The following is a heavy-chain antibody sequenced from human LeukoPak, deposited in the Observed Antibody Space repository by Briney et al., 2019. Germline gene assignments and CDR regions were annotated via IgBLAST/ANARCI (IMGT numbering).Heavy chain of an antibody. D-gene: IGHD1-1*01. CDR1: GFTFDNYA. V-gene: IGHV3-7*01. J-gene: IGHJ4*02. CDR3: ARDKIEGPTKLDY. Sequence: GGSLRLSCAASGFTFDNYAMQWVRQAPGKGLEWVANIKQDESEKYYVDSVKGRLTISRDNAKNSLYLQMNSLRAEDTAVYYCARDKIEGPTKLDYWGQGILVTVSS. CDR2: IKQDESEK.